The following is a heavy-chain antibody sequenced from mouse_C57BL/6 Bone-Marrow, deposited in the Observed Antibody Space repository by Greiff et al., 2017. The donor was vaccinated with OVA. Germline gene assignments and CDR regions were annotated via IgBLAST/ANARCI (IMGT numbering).Heavy chain of an antibody. D-gene: IGHD1-1*02. V-gene: IGHV3-1*01. CDR2: ISYSGST. CDR3: ARQGIMDAMDY. Sequence: EVMLVESGPGMVKPSQSLSLTCTVTGYSITSGYDWHWIRHFPGNKLEWMGYISYSGSTNYNPSLKSRISITHDTSKNHFFLKLNSVTTEDTATYYCARQGIMDAMDYWGQGTSVTVSS. J-gene: IGHJ4*01. CDR1: GYSITSGYD.